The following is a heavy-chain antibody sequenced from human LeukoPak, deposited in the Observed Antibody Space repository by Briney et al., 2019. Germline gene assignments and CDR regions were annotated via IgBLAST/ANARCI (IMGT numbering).Heavy chain of an antibody. CDR2: ISYDGSNK. V-gene: IGHV3-30*18. J-gene: IGHJ5*02. CDR3: AKDRHDRIAVAGEFVS. D-gene: IGHD6-19*01. Sequence: GGSLRLSCAASGFTFSSYGMHWVRQAPGKGLEWVAVISYDGSNKYYADSVKGRFTISRDNSKNTLYQQMNSLRAEDTAVYYCAKDRHDRIAVAGEFVSWGQGTLVTVSS. CDR1: GFTFSSYG.